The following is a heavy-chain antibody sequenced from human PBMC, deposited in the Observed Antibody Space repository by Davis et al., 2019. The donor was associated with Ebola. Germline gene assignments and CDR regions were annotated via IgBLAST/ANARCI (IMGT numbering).Heavy chain of an antibody. D-gene: IGHD6-19*01. CDR1: AFTFNAYA. CDR3: AKDTLRYSGAWGGWFDP. CDR2: IRWNSSGS. Sequence: SLTLSCAASAFTFNAYAMPWVRQPPGKGLEWVSGIRWNSSGSWYADSVKGRFIISRDTAKNSLYLQMNRLRAEDTAVYYCAKDTLRYSGAWGGWFDPWGQGTLVTVSS. J-gene: IGHJ5*02. V-gene: IGHV3-9*01.